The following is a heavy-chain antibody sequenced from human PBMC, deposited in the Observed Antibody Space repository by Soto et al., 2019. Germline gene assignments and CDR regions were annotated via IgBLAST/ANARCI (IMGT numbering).Heavy chain of an antibody. J-gene: IGHJ6*03. Sequence: SETLSLTCTVSGGSISSSSYYWGWIRQPPGKGLEWIGSIYYSGSTYYNPSLKSRVTISVDTSKNQFSLKLSSVTAADTAVYYCARLPAEGPLYYYYYYMDVWGKGTTVTVSS. CDR3: ARLPAEGPLYYYYYYMDV. V-gene: IGHV4-39*01. CDR2: IYYSGST. CDR1: GGSISSSSYY.